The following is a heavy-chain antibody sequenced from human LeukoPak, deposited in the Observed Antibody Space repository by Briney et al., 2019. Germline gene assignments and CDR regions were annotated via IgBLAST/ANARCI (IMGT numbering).Heavy chain of an antibody. CDR2: INSDGHSI. D-gene: IGHD6-25*01. J-gene: IGHJ5*01. CDR3: ARAGYSSGFDS. Sequence: GGSLRLSCAASGFTFSGYWMDWVRQAPGKGLVWVSRINSDGHSITYADSVKGRFTISRDNAKNTLYLQMNSLIAEDTAVYFCARAGYSSGFDSWGQGTLVTVSS. V-gene: IGHV3-74*03. CDR1: GFTFSGYW.